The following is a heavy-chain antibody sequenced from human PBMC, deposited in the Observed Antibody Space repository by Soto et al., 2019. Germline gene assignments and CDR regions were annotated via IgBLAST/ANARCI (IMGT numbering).Heavy chain of an antibody. CDR3: ARTTGISSGGEPDDY. D-gene: IGHD6-19*01. Sequence: QVTLKESGPVLVKPTETLTLTCTASGFSLSNARMGVSWIRQPPGKALEWLAHIFSNDEKSYSTSLKSRLTISKDTSKSQVVLTMTNMDPVDTATYYCARTTGISSGGEPDDYWGQGTLVTVSS. V-gene: IGHV2-26*01. CDR2: IFSNDEK. J-gene: IGHJ4*02. CDR1: GFSLSNARMG.